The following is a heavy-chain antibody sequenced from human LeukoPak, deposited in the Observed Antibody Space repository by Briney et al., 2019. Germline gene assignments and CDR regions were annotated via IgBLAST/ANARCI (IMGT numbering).Heavy chain of an antibody. CDR3: AKFQYDILTGYLDY. CDR2: ISGSGGST. V-gene: IGHV3-23*01. D-gene: IGHD3-9*01. J-gene: IGHJ4*02. CDR1: GFTFSSYA. Sequence: GSLRLSCAASGFTFSSYAMSWVRQAPGKGLGWVSAISGSGGSTYYADSVKGRFTISRDNSKNTLYLQMNSLRAEDTAVYYCAKFQYDILTGYLDYWGQGTLVTVSS.